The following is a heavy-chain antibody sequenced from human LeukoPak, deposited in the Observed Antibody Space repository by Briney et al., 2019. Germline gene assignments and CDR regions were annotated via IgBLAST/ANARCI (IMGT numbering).Heavy chain of an antibody. Sequence: SETLSLTCTVSGGSISSYYWSWIRQPPGKGLEWIGYIYYSGSTNYNPSLKSRVTISVDTSKNQFSLKLSSVTAADTAVYYCARHLDSSGWYHGDAFDIWGQGTMVTVSS. CDR2: IYYSGST. CDR1: GGSISSYY. CDR3: ARHLDSSGWYHGDAFDI. J-gene: IGHJ3*02. V-gene: IGHV4-59*08. D-gene: IGHD6-19*01.